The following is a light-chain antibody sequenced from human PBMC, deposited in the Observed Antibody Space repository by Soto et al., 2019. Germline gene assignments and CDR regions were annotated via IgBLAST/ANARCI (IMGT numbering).Light chain of an antibody. CDR3: QQHNNWPT. CDR2: GAS. CDR1: ESVRTS. Sequence: TVLTQSPGTLSLSPGERATLSCRASESVRTSLAWYQQKPGQAPSLLIYGASKRATGIPARFSGSGSGTDFTLTISSLEPEDFAVYFCQQHNNWPTFGQGTRLEIK. J-gene: IGKJ5*01. V-gene: IGKV3-11*01.